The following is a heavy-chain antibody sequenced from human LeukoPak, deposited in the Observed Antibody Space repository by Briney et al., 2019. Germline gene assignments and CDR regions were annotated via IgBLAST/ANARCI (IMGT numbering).Heavy chain of an antibody. V-gene: IGHV3-7*01. J-gene: IGHJ4*02. D-gene: IGHD3-16*01. Sequence: GGSLRLSCAASGFTFTAYAMSWFRQTPEKGLEWVANIHDDGIVTHYVDSVKSRFTISRDNARNSVNLQLNSQRVEDTALYYCARGRGWVDHWGQGTLVTVSS. CDR3: ARGRGWVDH. CDR1: GFTFTAYA. CDR2: IHDDGIVT.